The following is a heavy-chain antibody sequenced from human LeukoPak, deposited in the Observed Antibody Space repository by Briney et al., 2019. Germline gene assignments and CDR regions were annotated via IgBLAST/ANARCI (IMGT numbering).Heavy chain of an antibody. CDR2: IKQDGSEK. CDR3: ARADYDFWSGYY. J-gene: IGHJ4*02. D-gene: IGHD3-3*01. Sequence: GGSLRLSCAASGFTFSSYAMSWVRQAPGKGLEWVANIKQDGSEKYYVDSVKGRFTISRDNAKNSLYLQMNSLRAEDTAVYYCARADYDFWSGYYWGQGTLVTVSS. V-gene: IGHV3-7*01. CDR1: GFTFSSYA.